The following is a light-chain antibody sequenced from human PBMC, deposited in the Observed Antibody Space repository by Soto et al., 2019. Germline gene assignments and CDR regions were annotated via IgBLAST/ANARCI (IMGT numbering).Light chain of an antibody. J-gene: IGKJ1*01. CDR3: QQYNKWPRT. CDR1: QSVSRK. Sequence: EIVMTQSPATLSVSPGERATLSCRASQSVSRKLAWYQQKPGQAPRLLIYAASTWATGVPSRFSGSGSGTEFTLTISNLQSEDFAVYHCQQYNKWPRTFGQGTKLEI. CDR2: AAS. V-gene: IGKV3-15*01.